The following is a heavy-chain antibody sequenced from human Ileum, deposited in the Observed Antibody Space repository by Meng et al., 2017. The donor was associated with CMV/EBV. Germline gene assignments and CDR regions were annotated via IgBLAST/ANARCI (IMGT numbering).Heavy chain of an antibody. V-gene: IGHV4-39*07. Sequence: QMHLQESGLGLVQPAATLSFTCTASCAPISSGSHSWAWFRQPPGKRLEWIGSMYFSGIADYNPSLKSRVTISLHATQKQFSLRLTSVTAADSAVYFCARDLTKKWFYYWGQGTLVTVSS. J-gene: IGHJ4*02. D-gene: IGHD1-26*01. CDR2: MYFSGIA. CDR1: CAPISSGSHS. CDR3: ARDLTKKWFYY.